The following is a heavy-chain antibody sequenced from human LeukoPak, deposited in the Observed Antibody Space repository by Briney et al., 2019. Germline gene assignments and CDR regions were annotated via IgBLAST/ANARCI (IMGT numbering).Heavy chain of an antibody. CDR2: IKSNRGDT. D-gene: IGHD6-13*01. Sequence: GSLTVSCKASGGTFNSYAMSWVRQAPGQGLEWMGWIKSNRGDTNYAEKDKGRVIITKDTSISTAYLELSRLRSDDTAVYYCARGSYSSSWYQFVPWGQGTLVTVSS. CDR1: GGTFNSYA. V-gene: IGHV1-2*02. J-gene: IGHJ5*02. CDR3: ARGSYSSSWYQFVP.